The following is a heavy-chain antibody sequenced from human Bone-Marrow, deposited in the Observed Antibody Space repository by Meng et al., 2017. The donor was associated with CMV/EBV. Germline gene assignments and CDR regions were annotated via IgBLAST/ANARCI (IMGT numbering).Heavy chain of an antibody. CDR2: IYYTGST. CDR1: GDFITSNY. D-gene: IGHD2-21*01. Sequence: SEPLSLTCTVSGDFITSNYWTWIRQPPGKGLEWIGYIYYTGSTHYNPSLKSRITISLDMSKNQFSLNLSSVTAADTAVYYCATYSGGAFDIWGQGTKVTVSS. CDR3: ATYSGGAFDI. V-gene: IGHV4-59*01. J-gene: IGHJ3*02.